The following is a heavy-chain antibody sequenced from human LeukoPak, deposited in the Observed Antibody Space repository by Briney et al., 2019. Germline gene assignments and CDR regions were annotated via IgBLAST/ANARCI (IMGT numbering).Heavy chain of an antibody. CDR1: GDSISSNKYH. J-gene: IGHJ4*02. Sequence: PSETLSLTCDVSGDSISSNKYHWGWIRQPPGKGLEWIGYIYYSGSTNYNPSLKSRVTISVDTSKNQFSLKLSSVTAADTAVYYCAGYGDYFDYWGQGTLVTVSS. CDR2: IYYSGST. D-gene: IGHD4-17*01. V-gene: IGHV4-61*05. CDR3: AGYGDYFDY.